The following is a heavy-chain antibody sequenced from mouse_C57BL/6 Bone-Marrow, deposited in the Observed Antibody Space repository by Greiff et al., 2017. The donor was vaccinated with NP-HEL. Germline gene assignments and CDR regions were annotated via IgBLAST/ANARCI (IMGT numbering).Heavy chain of an antibody. J-gene: IGHJ3*01. CDR1: GFSFNTYA. CDR2: IRSKSNNYAT. CDR3: VRPYYYGFAY. V-gene: IGHV10-1*01. Sequence: EVQGVESGGGLVQPKGSLKLSCAASGFSFNTYAMNWVRQAPGKGLEWVARIRSKSNNYATYYADSVKDRFTISRDDSESMLYLQMNNLKTEDTAMYYCVRPYYYGFAYWGQGTLVTVSA. D-gene: IGHD1-1*01.